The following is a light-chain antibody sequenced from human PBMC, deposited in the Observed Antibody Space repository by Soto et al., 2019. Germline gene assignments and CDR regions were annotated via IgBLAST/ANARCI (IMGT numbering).Light chain of an antibody. J-gene: IGLJ1*01. CDR2: EVS. Sequence: LTQPASVSRSPGQSITISCTGTSSDVGSYNLVSWFQQHPGKAPKLIIYEVSKRPSGVSNRFSGSKSGNTASLTISGLQAEDEADYYCCSYASSSTFSYVFGTGTKVTVL. CDR3: CSYASSSTFSYV. CDR1: SSDVGSYNL. V-gene: IGLV2-23*02.